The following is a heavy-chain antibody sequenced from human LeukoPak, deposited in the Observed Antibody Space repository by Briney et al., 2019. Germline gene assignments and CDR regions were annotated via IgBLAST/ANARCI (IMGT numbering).Heavy chain of an antibody. J-gene: IGHJ6*03. CDR2: ISGSGGST. CDR3: AKFGEYYDFWSGYYYYYYYYMDV. V-gene: IGHV3-23*01. Sequence: PGGSLRLSCAASGFTFSNHWMSWVRQAPGKGLEWVSAISGSGGSTYYADSVKGRFTISRDNSKNTLYLQMNSLRAEDTAVYYCAKFGEYYDFWSGYYYYYYYYMDVWGKGTTVTVSS. D-gene: IGHD3-3*01. CDR1: GFTFSNHW.